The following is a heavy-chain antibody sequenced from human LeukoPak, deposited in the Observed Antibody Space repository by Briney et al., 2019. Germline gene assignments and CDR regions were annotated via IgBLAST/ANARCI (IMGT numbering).Heavy chain of an antibody. CDR1: GFTFSTYG. Sequence: GGSLRLSCAASGFTFSTYGMAWVRQTPGKGLEWVSSITTSGGGTYYADSVKGRFTISRDNSKNTLYLQMNSLRAEDTAVYYCAKEGNGAVTTYDYWGQRTLVTVSS. CDR3: AKEGNGAVTTYDY. D-gene: IGHD4-17*01. CDR2: ITTSGGGT. V-gene: IGHV3-23*01. J-gene: IGHJ4*02.